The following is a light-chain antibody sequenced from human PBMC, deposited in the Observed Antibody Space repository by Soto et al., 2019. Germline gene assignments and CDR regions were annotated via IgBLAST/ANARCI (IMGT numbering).Light chain of an antibody. J-gene: IGLJ1*01. V-gene: IGLV2-14*04. CDR2: DVS. CDR1: SSDVGGYNY. Sequence: SCTGTSSDVGGYNYVSWYQQHPGKAPKFMIYDVSNRPSGVSTRFSGSKSGNTASLTISGLQAEDEADYYCNSYTTSNTRQIVFGTGTKVTVL. CDR3: NSYTTSNTRQIV.